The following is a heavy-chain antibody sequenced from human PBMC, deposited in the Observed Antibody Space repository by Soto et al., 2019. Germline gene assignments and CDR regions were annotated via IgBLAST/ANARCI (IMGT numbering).Heavy chain of an antibody. D-gene: IGHD6-19*01. CDR3: ARDKASNSRGWY. J-gene: IGHJ4*02. Sequence: GGSLRLSCAASGFTFSSYEMNWVRQAPGKGLEWVSYISSSGSTIYYADSVKGRFTIPRDNAKNSLYLQMNSLRAEDTAVYYCARDKASNSRGWYWGQGTLVTVSS. CDR2: ISSSGSTI. V-gene: IGHV3-48*03. CDR1: GFTFSSYE.